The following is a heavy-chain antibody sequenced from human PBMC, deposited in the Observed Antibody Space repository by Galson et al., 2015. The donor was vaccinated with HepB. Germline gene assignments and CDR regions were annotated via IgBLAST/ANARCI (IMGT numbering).Heavy chain of an antibody. CDR2: IWYDGSNK. CDR1: GFTFSSYG. Sequence: SLRLSCAASGFTFSSYGMHWVRQAPGKGLEWVAVIWYDGSNKYYADSVKGRFTISRDNSKNTLYLQMNSLRAEDTAVYYCARGQDWLLWSAYWGQGTLVTVSS. CDR3: ARGQDWLLWSAY. J-gene: IGHJ4*02. V-gene: IGHV3-33*08. D-gene: IGHD3/OR15-3a*01.